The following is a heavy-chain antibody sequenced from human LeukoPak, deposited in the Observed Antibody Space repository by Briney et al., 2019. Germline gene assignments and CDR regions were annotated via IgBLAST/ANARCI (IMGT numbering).Heavy chain of an antibody. J-gene: IGHJ4*02. Sequence: GGSLRLSCAASGFTFSSYSMNWVRQAPGEGLEWVSSISSSSSYIYYADSVKGRFTISRDNAKNSLYLQMNSLRAEDTAVYYCARMTGDSSPDYWGQGTLVTVSS. D-gene: IGHD6-13*01. V-gene: IGHV3-21*01. CDR1: GFTFSSYS. CDR2: ISSSSSYI. CDR3: ARMTGDSSPDY.